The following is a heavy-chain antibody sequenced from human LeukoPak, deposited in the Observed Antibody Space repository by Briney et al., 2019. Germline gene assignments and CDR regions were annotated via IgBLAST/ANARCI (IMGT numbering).Heavy chain of an antibody. J-gene: IGHJ4*02. V-gene: IGHV1-8*01. CDR1: GYTFTSYD. D-gene: IGHD4-17*01. Sequence: ASVKVSCKASGYTFTSYDINWVRQATGQGLEWMGWMNPNSGNTGYAQKFQGRVTMTRNTSISTAYMGLRSLRSDDTAVYYCARDRDYGDYNTQDLFVYWGQGTLVTVSS. CDR2: MNPNSGNT. CDR3: ARDRDYGDYNTQDLFVY.